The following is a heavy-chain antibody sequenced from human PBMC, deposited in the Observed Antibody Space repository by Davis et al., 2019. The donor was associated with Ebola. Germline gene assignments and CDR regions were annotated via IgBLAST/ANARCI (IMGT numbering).Heavy chain of an antibody. CDR3: ARVGTYGGFDY. CDR1: GGSFSGYY. J-gene: IGHJ4*02. CDR2: INHSGST. V-gene: IGHV4-34*01. D-gene: IGHD1-1*01. Sequence: SQTLSLTCAVYGGSFSGYYWSWIRQPPGKGLEWIGEINHSGSTNYNPSLKSRVTISVDTSKNQFSLKLSSVTAADTAVYYCARVGTYGGFDYWGQGTLVTVSS.